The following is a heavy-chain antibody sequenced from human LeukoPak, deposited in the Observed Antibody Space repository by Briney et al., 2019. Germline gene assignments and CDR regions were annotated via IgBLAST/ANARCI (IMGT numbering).Heavy chain of an antibody. J-gene: IGHJ4*02. Sequence: GGSLRLSCSASGFVFSIYTMYWVRQTPGKGPEYVSTISGSGNGFSIYYADSVKGRFTISRDDSKSILYLQMNGLRSEDTAVYYCVEDFGRVRGTPDSWGQGTLVTVSS. V-gene: IGHV3-64D*06. CDR3: VEDFGRVRGTPDS. CDR1: GFVFSIYT. CDR2: ISGSGNGFSI. D-gene: IGHD3-16*01.